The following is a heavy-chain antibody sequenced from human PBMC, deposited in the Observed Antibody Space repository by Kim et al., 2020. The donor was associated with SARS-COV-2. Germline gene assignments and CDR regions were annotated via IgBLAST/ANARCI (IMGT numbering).Heavy chain of an antibody. CDR3: ARHSHTYYYGSRWFDP. V-gene: IGHV5-10-1*01. D-gene: IGHD3-10*01. CDR1: GYSFTSYW. CDR2: IDPSDSYT. Sequence: GESLKISCKGSGYSFTSYWISWVRQMPGKGLEWMGRIDPSDSYTNYSPSFQGHVTISADKSISTAYLQWSSLKASDTAMYYCARHSHTYYYGSRWFDPWGQGTLVTVSS. J-gene: IGHJ5*02.